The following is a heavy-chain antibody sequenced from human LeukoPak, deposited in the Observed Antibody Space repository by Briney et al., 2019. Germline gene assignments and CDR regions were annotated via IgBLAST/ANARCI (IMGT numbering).Heavy chain of an antibody. CDR2: IRWNRGSI. V-gene: IGHV3-9*01. Sequence: GGSLRLSCAASGFTFDDYAMHWVRQAPGKGLEWVAGIRWNRGSIGYADSVKGRFTISRDNAKNSLYLQMNSLRAEDTALYYCAKDIKQWEASFYYYYGMDVWGQGTTVTVSS. CDR1: GFTFDDYA. D-gene: IGHD1-26*01. CDR3: AKDIKQWEASFYYYYGMDV. J-gene: IGHJ6*02.